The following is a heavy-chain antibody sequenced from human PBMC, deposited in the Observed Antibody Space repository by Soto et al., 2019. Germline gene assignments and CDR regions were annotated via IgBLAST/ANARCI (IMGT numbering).Heavy chain of an antibody. CDR2: MNPSSGET. CDR1: GYDFTNFD. Sequence: ASVKVSCKTSGYDFTNFDVNWVRQAPGRGLVWMGWMNPSSGETGSAQNFQGRVTMARDISTRTFFMQLTSLRSEDTAIYYCARLAEYCNGIKCYSNFDFWGRGTQVTVSS. D-gene: IGHD2-15*01. CDR3: ARLAEYCNGIKCYSNFDF. V-gene: IGHV1-8*01. J-gene: IGHJ4*01.